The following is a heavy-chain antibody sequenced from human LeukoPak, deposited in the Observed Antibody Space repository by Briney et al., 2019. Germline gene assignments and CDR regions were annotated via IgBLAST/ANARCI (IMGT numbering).Heavy chain of an antibody. D-gene: IGHD1-1*01. Sequence: GGSLRLSCAASGFTFSSYWMTWVRQAPGKGLEWVANIKQDASERYYVDSVKGRFTIPRDNAKNSLYLLMNSLRAEDTAVYYCATPTAGTWHFDYWGQGTLVTVSS. CDR1: GFTFSSYW. J-gene: IGHJ4*02. V-gene: IGHV3-7*01. CDR2: IKQDASER. CDR3: ATPTAGTWHFDY.